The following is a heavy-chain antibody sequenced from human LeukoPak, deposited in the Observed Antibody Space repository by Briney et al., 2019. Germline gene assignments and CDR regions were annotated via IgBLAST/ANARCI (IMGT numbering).Heavy chain of an antibody. J-gene: IGHJ4*02. CDR3: ARGPYYDILTFLDY. CDR2: MNPNSGNT. CDR1: GYTFTSYD. Sequence: GASVTVSCKASGYTFTSYDINWVRQATGQGLEWMGWMNPNSGNTGFAQKFQGRVTMTRNTSISTAYMELSSLRSEDTAVYYCARGPYYDILTFLDYWGQGTLVTVSS. V-gene: IGHV1-8*01. D-gene: IGHD3-9*01.